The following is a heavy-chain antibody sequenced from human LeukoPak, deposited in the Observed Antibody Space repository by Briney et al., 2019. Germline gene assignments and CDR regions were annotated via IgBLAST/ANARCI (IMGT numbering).Heavy chain of an antibody. CDR1: GYTFTGYA. Sequence: ASLKDSSKPPGYTFTGYASSCGCHTPGQGLGWMGWIITYNGKTNYAQKLQSRVTMTTDTSTSTAYMELRSLRSDDTAVYYCASEVGPIVLMVYEVPNWFDPWGQGTVVTVSS. J-gene: IGHJ5*02. CDR2: IITYNGKT. CDR3: ASEVGPIVLMVYEVPNWFDP. V-gene: IGHV1-18*01. D-gene: IGHD2-8*01.